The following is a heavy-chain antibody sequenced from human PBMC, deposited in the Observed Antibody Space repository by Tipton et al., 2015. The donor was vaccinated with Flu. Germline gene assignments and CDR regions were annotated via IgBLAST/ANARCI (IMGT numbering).Heavy chain of an antibody. V-gene: IGHV1-18*01. CDR1: GYTFPTYG. CDR2: SSAHTGGT. CDR3: TRRLLWFGEGGMDV. Sequence: QLVQSGAEVKKPGASVKVSCKTSGYTFPTYGVSWVRQAPGQGLEWMGWSSAHTGGTNYAQKFQGRVTMTTDTSANIAYMELRSLGFDDTAVYYCTRRLLWFGEGGMDVWGQGTTVTVSS. D-gene: IGHD3-10*01. J-gene: IGHJ6*02.